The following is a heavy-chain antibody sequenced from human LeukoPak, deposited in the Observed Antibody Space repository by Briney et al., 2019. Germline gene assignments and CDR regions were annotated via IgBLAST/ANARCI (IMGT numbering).Heavy chain of an antibody. CDR1: GGSFSGYY. CDR3: ARVGDTAMNNY. V-gene: IGHV4-34*01. J-gene: IGHJ4*02. D-gene: IGHD5-18*01. CDR2: INHSGST. Sequence: SETLSLTCAVYGGSFSGYYWSWIRQPPGKGLEWIGEINHSGSTNYNPSLKSRVTISVDTSKNQFFLKLSSLTAADTAVYYCARVGDTAMNNYWGQGTLVTVSS.